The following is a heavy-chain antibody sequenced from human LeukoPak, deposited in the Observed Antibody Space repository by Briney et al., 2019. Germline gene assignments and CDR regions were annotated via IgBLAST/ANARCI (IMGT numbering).Heavy chain of an antibody. Sequence: GGSLRLSCAGSGFTFSNFGMHWVRQAPGKGLEWVASIRYDGNIQYYADFVKGRFTISRDNSKNTLLLQMNSLRPEDAAMYYCAKELNVMLPAAPNWGQGNLVTVSS. CDR1: GFTFSNFG. J-gene: IGHJ4*02. CDR2: IRYDGNIQ. CDR3: AKELNVMLPAAPN. V-gene: IGHV3-30*02. D-gene: IGHD2-2*01.